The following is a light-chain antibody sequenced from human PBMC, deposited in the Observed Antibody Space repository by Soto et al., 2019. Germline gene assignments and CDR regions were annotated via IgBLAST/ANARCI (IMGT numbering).Light chain of an antibody. CDR2: DAS. V-gene: IGKV1-5*01. CDR3: QQYNNYPTWT. CDR1: QSISSW. J-gene: IGKJ1*01. Sequence: DIQMTQSPSTLSATAGDRVTITCRASQSISSWLAWYQHKPGKAPKLLIYDASNLESGVPLRFSGSGSGTEFTLTISSLQPDDFGTYYCQQYNNYPTWTLGQGTKVDIK.